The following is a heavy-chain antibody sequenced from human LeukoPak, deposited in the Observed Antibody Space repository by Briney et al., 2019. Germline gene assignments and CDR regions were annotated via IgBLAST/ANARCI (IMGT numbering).Heavy chain of an antibody. CDR3: ARSRTSFGVVIIGAFCI. Sequence: GGSLRLSCAASEFTFSNYWMSWVRQAPGKGLEWVANIKKDGTEKNYVDSVKGRFTISRDNAKNSLYLEMNSLRAEDTAVYYCARSRTSFGVVIIGAFCIWGQVTIVTVSS. V-gene: IGHV3-7*01. CDR1: EFTFSNYW. D-gene: IGHD3-3*01. J-gene: IGHJ3*02. CDR2: IKKDGTEK.